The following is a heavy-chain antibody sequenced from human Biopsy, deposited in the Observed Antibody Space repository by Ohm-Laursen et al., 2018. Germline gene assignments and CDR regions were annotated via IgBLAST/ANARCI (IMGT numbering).Heavy chain of an antibody. CDR1: GGTFRSDA. CDR3: AREGTSVTFFGKISDYYFDF. Sequence: VKISCKASGGTFRSDAISWVRQAPGQGLEWMGGLVPMFGTAKYSQKFQDRVTITADTSTNTAYMELRSLRSDDTALYYCAREGTSVTFFGKISDYYFDFWGPGTVVTVSS. V-gene: IGHV1-69*13. CDR2: LVPMFGTA. J-gene: IGHJ4*02. D-gene: IGHD3-3*01.